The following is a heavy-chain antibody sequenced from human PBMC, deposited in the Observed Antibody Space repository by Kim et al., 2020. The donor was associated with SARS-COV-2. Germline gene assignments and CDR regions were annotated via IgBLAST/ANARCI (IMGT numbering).Heavy chain of an antibody. J-gene: IGHJ2*01. Sequence: TYSNPSLQSRVTISVDTSKNQFSLKLSSVTAADTAVYYCARHLRNWYFDLWGRGTLVTVSS. V-gene: IGHV4-39*01. CDR3: ARHLRNWYFDL. CDR2: T.